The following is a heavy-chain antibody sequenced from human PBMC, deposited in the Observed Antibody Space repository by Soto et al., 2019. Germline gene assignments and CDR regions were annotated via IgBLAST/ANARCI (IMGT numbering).Heavy chain of an antibody. CDR3: ARDLEQIYYYYGMDV. Sequence: ASVKVSCKASGYTFTSYGISWVRQAPGQGLEWMGWISAYNGNTNYAQKLQGRVTMTTDTSTSTAYMGLRSLRSDDTAVYYCARDLEQIYYYYGMDVWSQGTTVTVSS. CDR2: ISAYNGNT. CDR1: GYTFTSYG. J-gene: IGHJ6*02. V-gene: IGHV1-18*01.